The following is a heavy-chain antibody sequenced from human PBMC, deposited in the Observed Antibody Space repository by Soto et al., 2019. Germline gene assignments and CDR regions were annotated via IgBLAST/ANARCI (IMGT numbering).Heavy chain of an antibody. J-gene: IGHJ5*02. V-gene: IGHV3-30*18. D-gene: IGHD3-10*01. CDR2: ISYDGSNK. CDR3: AKDPGTRGAGWFDP. Sequence: QVQLVESGGGVVQPGRSLRLSCAASGFTFSSYGMHWVRQAPGKGLEWVAVISYDGSNKYYADSVKGRFTISRDNSKNTLYLQMNSLRAEDTAVYYWAKDPGTRGAGWFDPWGQGTLVTVSS. CDR1: GFTFSSYG.